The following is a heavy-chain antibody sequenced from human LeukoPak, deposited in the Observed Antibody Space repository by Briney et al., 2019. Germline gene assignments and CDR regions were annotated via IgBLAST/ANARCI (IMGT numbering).Heavy chain of an antibody. V-gene: IGHV3-23*01. CDR1: GFTFNTYA. CDR3: ARRDYSEINGYSPLFQH. J-gene: IGHJ1*01. Sequence: EGSLRLSCAASGFTFNTYAMSWVRQAPGKGLECVSGISGSGGRTYYADSVKGRFTISRDNSKSTLYLQMNSLRAEDTAVYYCARRDYSEINGYSPLFQHWGQGTLVTVSS. D-gene: IGHD3-22*01. CDR2: ISGSGGRT.